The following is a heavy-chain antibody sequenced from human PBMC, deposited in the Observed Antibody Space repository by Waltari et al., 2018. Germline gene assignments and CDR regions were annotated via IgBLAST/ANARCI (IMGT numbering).Heavy chain of an antibody. CDR3: ARDSALIADYYYYDMDV. V-gene: IGHV4-59*01. J-gene: IGHJ6*03. D-gene: IGHD2-21*01. Sequence: QVQLQESGPGLVKPSETLSLTCTVSGGSISSYYWSWIRQPPGKGLEWIGDIYYSGSTNYNPPLKSRVTISVDTSKNQFSLKLSAVTAAETAVYYCARDSALIADYYYYDMDVWGKGTTVTVSS. CDR2: IYYSGST. CDR1: GGSISSYY.